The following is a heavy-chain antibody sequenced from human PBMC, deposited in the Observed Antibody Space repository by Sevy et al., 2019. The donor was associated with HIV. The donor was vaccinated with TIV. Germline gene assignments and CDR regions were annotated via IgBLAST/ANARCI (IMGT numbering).Heavy chain of an antibody. D-gene: IGHD2-15*01. V-gene: IGHV3-30*02. Sequence: GGSLRLSCAASGFTLSSVGIHWVRLTPGTGLEWLAVIGQDGNKYFYGASVKGRITTSRDNSKNTVSLQMNSLRVEDTAIYYCAKDYCIGNDCFLGWFDPRGQGTVVTVSS. CDR3: AKDYCIGNDCFLGWFDP. CDR2: IGQDGNKY. J-gene: IGHJ5*02. CDR1: GFTLSSVG.